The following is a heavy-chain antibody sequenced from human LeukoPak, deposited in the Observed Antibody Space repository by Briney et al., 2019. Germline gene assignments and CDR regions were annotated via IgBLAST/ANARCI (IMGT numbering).Heavy chain of an antibody. CDR1: GFTFNNYA. Sequence: GGSLRLSCAASGFTFNNYAMSWVRQAPGKGLEWVSAIRGSGGSTYYADSVKGRFTISRDNSKNTLYLQMNSLRDEDTAVYYCAKDLVSGSYSTFDYWGQGTLVTVSS. V-gene: IGHV3-23*01. CDR2: IRGSGGST. CDR3: AKDLVSGSYSTFDY. D-gene: IGHD3-10*01. J-gene: IGHJ4*02.